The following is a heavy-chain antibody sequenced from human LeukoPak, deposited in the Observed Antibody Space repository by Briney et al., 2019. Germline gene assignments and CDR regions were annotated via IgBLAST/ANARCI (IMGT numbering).Heavy chain of an antibody. J-gene: IGHJ6*03. CDR2: IYYSGST. CDR1: GGSISSYY. CDR3: AKGNGVYERYMDV. D-gene: IGHD5/OR15-5a*01. V-gene: IGHV4-59*12. Sequence: SETLSLTCAVSGGSISSYYWSWIRQPPGKGLEWIGYIYYSGSTNYNPSLKSRVTISVDTSKNQFSLKLSSVTAADTAVYYCAKGNGVYERYMDVWGQGTPVTVSS.